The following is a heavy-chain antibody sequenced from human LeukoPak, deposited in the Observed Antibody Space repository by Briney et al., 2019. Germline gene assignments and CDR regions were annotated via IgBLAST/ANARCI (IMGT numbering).Heavy chain of an antibody. V-gene: IGHV3-23*01. CDR3: AKGRGVLTGYLDY. D-gene: IGHD3-9*01. J-gene: IGHJ4*02. CDR2: ISGSGGST. Sequence: GGSLRLSCAASGFTFSSYAMSWVRQAPGKGLEWVSAISGSGGSTYYADSVKGRFTNSRDNSKNTLYLQMNSLRAEDTAVYYCAKGRGVLTGYLDYWGQGTLVTVSS. CDR1: GFTFSSYA.